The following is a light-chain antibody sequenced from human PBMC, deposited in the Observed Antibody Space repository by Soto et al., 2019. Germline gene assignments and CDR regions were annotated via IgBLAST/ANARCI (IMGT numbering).Light chain of an antibody. CDR2: GAS. J-gene: IGKJ1*01. CDR3: QKYDSAART. V-gene: IGKV1D-12*01. CDR1: QDISTL. Sequence: DIQMTQSPSSVSASIGDTVTITCRASQDISTLLAWYQQKPGKAPKLLIYGASTLESGVPSRFSGRGSGTDFTLTISSLQPEDVATYYCQKYDSAARTFGQGTKVDIK.